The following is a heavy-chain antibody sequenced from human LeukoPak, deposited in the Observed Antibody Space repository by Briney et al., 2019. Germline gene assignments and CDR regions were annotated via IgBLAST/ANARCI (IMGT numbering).Heavy chain of an antibody. J-gene: IGHJ6*03. V-gene: IGHV4-4*09. CDR2: IYTSGST. CDR3: ARLQNYYYYMDV. Sequence: SETLSLTCTVSGGSTSSYYWSWIRQPPGKGLEWIGYIYTSGSTNYNPSLKSRVTISVDTSKNQFSLKLSSVTAADTAVYYCARLQNYYYYMDVWGKGTTVTVSS. CDR1: GGSTSSYY.